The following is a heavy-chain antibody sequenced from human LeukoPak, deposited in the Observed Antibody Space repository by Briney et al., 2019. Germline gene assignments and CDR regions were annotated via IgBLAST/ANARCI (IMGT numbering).Heavy chain of an antibody. Sequence: SETLSLTCTVPGGSISSGDYYWSWIRQPPGKGLEWIGYIYYSGSTYYNPSLKSRVTISVDTSKNQFSLKLSSVTAADTAVYYCARPRGYGDYPTWGQGTLVTVSS. CDR1: GGSISSGDYY. V-gene: IGHV4-30-4*01. CDR3: ARPRGYGDYPT. D-gene: IGHD4-17*01. CDR2: IYYSGST. J-gene: IGHJ5*02.